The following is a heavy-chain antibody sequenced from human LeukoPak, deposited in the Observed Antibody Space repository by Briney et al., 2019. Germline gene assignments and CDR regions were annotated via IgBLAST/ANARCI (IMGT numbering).Heavy chain of an antibody. CDR2: ISSSSSYT. D-gene: IGHD3-10*01. V-gene: IGHV3-11*06. CDR3: ARAKGLLWFGIYYFDY. J-gene: IGHJ4*02. Sequence: GGSLRLSCAASGFTFSDYYMSWLRQAPGKGLEWASYISSSSSYTNYADSVKGRFTISRDNAKNSLYLQMNSLRAEDTAVYYCARAKGLLWFGIYYFDYWGQGTLVTVSS. CDR1: GFTFSDYY.